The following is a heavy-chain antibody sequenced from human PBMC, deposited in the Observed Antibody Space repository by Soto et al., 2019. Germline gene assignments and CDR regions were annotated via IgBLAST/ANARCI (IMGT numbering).Heavy chain of an antibody. D-gene: IGHD3-22*01. CDR2: INSDGSST. Sequence: PGGSLRLSCAASGFTFSSYGMHWVRQAPGKGLVWVSRINSDGSSTSYADSVKGRFTISRDNAKNTLYLQMNSLRAEDTAVYYCARPIYYDSSGYYSPIEYWGQGTLVTVSS. CDR1: GFTFSSYG. V-gene: IGHV3-74*01. CDR3: ARPIYYDSSGYYSPIEY. J-gene: IGHJ4*02.